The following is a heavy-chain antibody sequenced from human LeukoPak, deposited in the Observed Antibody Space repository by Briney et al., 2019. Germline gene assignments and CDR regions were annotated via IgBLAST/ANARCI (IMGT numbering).Heavy chain of an antibody. J-gene: IGHJ4*02. D-gene: IGHD2-15*01. CDR3: AKDPHSFLSPVVVDFDQ. Sequence: GGSPRLSCAASGFTFADYAMNWFRQAPGKGLEWVSAIRARAGSTYYGDSVKGRFAVSRDNSKNTLYLQMNSLRAEDTAVYYCAKDPHSFLSPVVVDFDQWGQGTLVIVSS. CDR1: GFTFADYA. CDR2: IRARAGST. V-gene: IGHV3-23*01.